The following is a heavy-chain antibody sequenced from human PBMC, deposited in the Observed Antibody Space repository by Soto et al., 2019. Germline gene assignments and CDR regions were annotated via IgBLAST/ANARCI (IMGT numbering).Heavy chain of an antibody. Sequence: QVQLVESGGGVVQPGRSLRLSCAASGFTFSRNGMHWVRQAPGKGLEWVAVMSNDGSHTSYADSAKGRFTISRDNSKNTLYLQMNRLRADDSGIYYCTKGCSSSSNCYIIDYWGQGALVTVSS. D-gene: IGHD2-15*01. V-gene: IGHV3-30*18. CDR2: MSNDGSHT. CDR3: TKGCSSSSNCYIIDY. CDR1: GFTFSRNG. J-gene: IGHJ4*02.